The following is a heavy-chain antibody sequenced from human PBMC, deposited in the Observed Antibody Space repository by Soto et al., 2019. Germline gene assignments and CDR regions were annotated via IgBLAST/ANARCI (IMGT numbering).Heavy chain of an antibody. V-gene: IGHV1-69*06. CDR2: IIPIFGTA. J-gene: IGHJ4*02. CDR3: ASRLDHHIDY. CDR1: GGTFSSYA. D-gene: IGHD3-3*01. Sequence: ASVKVSCKASGGTFSSYAISWVRQAPGQVLEWMGGIIPIFGTANYAQKFQGRVTITADKSTSTAYMELSSLRSEDTAVYYCASRLDHHIDYWGQGTLVTVSS.